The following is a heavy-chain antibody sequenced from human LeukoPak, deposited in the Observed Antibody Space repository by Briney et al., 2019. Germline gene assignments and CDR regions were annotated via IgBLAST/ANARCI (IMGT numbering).Heavy chain of an antibody. CDR2: INHSGST. V-gene: IGHV4-34*01. J-gene: IGHJ4*02. CDR3: ARGVVPAAKRGLDY. CDR1: GGSFSGYY. D-gene: IGHD2-2*01. Sequence: SETLSLTCAAYGGSFSGYYWSWIRQPPGKGLEWIGEINHSGSTNNNPSLKSRVTISVDTSKNQFSLKLSSVTAADTAVYYCARGVVPAAKRGLDYWRQGTLVTVSS.